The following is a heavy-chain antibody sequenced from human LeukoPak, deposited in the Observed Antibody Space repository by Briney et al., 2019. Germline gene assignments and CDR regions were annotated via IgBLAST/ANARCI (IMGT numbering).Heavy chain of an antibody. CDR3: ASLHDYSNYGFDY. J-gene: IGHJ4*02. D-gene: IGHD4-11*01. V-gene: IGHV3-23*01. CDR1: GFTFSSYA. CDR2: ISGSGGST. Sequence: GGSLRLSCAASGFTFSSYAMSWVRQAPGKGLEWVSTISGSGGSTYYADSVKGRFTISRDNSKNTLYLQMNSLRAEDTAVYYCASLHDYSNYGFDYWGQGTLVTVSS.